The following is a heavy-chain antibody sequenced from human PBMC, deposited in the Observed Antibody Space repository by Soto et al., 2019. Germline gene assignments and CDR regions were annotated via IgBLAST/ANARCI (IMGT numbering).Heavy chain of an antibody. D-gene: IGHD2-21*02. CDR1: GYTFTNYA. J-gene: IGHJ4*02. V-gene: IGHV1-3*01. Sequence: QVQLVQSGAEVMKPGASVKVSCKASGYTFTNYAIHWVRQAPGQRLEWMGWINGGNGNTKYSQRFQGRVTITRDASASTVYMELSSLRSEDTAVFYCARAYCGGDCPPGGDWGQGALVTVSS. CDR2: INGGNGNT. CDR3: ARAYCGGDCPPGGD.